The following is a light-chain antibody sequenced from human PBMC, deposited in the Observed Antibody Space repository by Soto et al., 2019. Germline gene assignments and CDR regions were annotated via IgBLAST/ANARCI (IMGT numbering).Light chain of an antibody. CDR1: QSVSDRH. CDR3: KQYGGSPPT. J-gene: IGKJ1*01. V-gene: IGKV3-20*01. Sequence: IVMTQSPATLSMSPGERATLSCRASQSVSDRHVAWYQRKPGQAPRLLIYDSFRRVIGIPDRFSGSGWGTDFTLTIRRLEPEDFAVYFCKQYGGSPPTVGQGTKVDI. CDR2: DSF.